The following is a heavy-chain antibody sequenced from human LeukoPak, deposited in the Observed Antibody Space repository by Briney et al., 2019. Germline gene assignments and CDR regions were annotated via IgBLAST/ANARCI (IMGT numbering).Heavy chain of an antibody. CDR2: IHSSGST. J-gene: IGHJ4*02. V-gene: IGHV4-59*01. D-gene: IGHD3-22*01. Sequence: PSETLSLTCTVSGGSISDFYWSWIRQSPGKGLEWLGYIHSSGSTHYNPSLKSRVTISLDTSKKQFSLKLSSVTAADTALYYCVRDVYDSRGYYLLGDNWGQGTLVTVSS. CDR1: GGSISDFY. CDR3: VRDVYDSRGYYLLGDN.